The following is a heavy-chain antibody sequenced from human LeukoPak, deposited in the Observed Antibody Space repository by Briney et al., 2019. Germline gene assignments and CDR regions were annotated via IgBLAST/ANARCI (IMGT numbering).Heavy chain of an antibody. J-gene: IGHJ4*02. V-gene: IGHV4-39*01. Sequence: SETLSLTCTVSGGSISSSSYYWGWIRQPPGKGLEWIGSIYYSGSTYYNPSLKSRVTISVDTSKNQLSLKLSSVTAADTAVYYCARSYYDFWSGYYLFDYWGQGTLVTVSS. CDR1: GGSISSSSYY. D-gene: IGHD3-3*01. CDR2: IYYSGST. CDR3: ARSYYDFWSGYYLFDY.